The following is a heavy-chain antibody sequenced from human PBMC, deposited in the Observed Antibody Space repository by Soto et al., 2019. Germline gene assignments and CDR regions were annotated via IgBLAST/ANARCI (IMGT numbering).Heavy chain of an antibody. D-gene: IGHD5-18*01. V-gene: IGHV3-30*18. CDR1: GFTFSSYG. CDR2: ISYDGSNK. Sequence: QVQLVESGGGVVQPGRSLRLSCAASGFTFSSYGMHWVRQAPGKGLEWVAVISYDGSNKYYADSVKGRFTISRDNSKNTLYLQMNSLRAEDTAVYYCAKDGGQLWFGFDYWGQGTLVTVSS. CDR3: AKDGGQLWFGFDY. J-gene: IGHJ4*02.